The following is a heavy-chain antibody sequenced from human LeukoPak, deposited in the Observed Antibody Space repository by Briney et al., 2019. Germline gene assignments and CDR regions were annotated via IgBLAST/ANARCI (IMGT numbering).Heavy chain of an antibody. V-gene: IGHV4-39*01. D-gene: IGHD3-22*01. J-gene: IGHJ1*01. CDR2: IYYSGRT. CDR1: GDSGSRSDSY. Sequence: SETLSLTCSVSGDSGSRSDSYWDWIRQPPGKGLEWIGTIYYSGRTYYSPSLKSRVTMSADPSNNQFSLNLRSVTAADTAVYYCARRRYYDGSGYLEWGQGTLLSVSS. CDR3: ARRRYYDGSGYLE.